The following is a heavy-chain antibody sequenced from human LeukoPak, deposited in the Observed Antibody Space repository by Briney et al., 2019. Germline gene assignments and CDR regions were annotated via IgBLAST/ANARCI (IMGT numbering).Heavy chain of an antibody. CDR3: ARGSGSAPLYYYYYMDV. CDR2: IYYSGST. J-gene: IGHJ6*03. D-gene: IGHD3-10*01. V-gene: IGHV4-39*07. CDR1: GGSISSSSYY. Sequence: TLSLTCTVSGGSISSSSYYWGWIRQPPGKGLEWIGSIYYSGSTYYNPSLKSRVTISVDTSKNQFSLKLSSVTAADTAVYYCARGSGSAPLYYYYYMDVWGKGTTVTVSS.